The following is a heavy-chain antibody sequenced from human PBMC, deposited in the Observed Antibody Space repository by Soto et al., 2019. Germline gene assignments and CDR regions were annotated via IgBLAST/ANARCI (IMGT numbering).Heavy chain of an antibody. Sequence: PSETLSLTCTVSGGSIRDYYWGWIRQSPGKGLEWIGYIYYTGTTKYNPSLKSRVTISVDSSKNQFSLKLDSVTAADTAVYYCARQKVSRFYGEVDFFEYWGLGTLVTVSS. D-gene: IGHD4-17*01. J-gene: IGHJ4*02. CDR3: ARQKVSRFYGEVDFFEY. CDR1: GGSIRDYY. CDR2: IYYTGTT. V-gene: IGHV4-59*08.